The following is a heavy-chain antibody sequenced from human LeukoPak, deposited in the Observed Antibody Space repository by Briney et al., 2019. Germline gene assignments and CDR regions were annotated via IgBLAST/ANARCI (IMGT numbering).Heavy chain of an antibody. CDR1: GFTFSDYY. Sequence: PGGSLRLSCAASGFTFSDYYMSWIRQAPGKGLEWVSYISSSGSTIYYADSVKGRFTISRDNAKNSLYLQMNSLRAEDTAVYYCARVNSSSSWYSYYYGMDVWGQGTTVTVSS. J-gene: IGHJ6*02. CDR2: ISSSGSTI. V-gene: IGHV3-11*01. CDR3: ARVNSSSSWYSYYYGMDV. D-gene: IGHD6-13*01.